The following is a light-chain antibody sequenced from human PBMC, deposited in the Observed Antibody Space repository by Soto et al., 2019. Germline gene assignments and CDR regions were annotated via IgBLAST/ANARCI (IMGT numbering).Light chain of an antibody. CDR1: SSDVGGYNY. V-gene: IGLV2-14*01. Sequence: SVLTQPASVSGSPGQSITISCTGTSSDVGGYNYVSWYQQHPGKAPKLMIYDVSNRPSGVSNRFSGSKSGNTASLTISGLQAEDEADYYCSSYTSSSTPLVFGTGTKVTV. J-gene: IGLJ1*01. CDR2: DVS. CDR3: SSYTSSSTPLV.